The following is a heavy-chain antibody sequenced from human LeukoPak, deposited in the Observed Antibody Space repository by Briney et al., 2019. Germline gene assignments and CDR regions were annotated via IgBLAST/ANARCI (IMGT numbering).Heavy chain of an antibody. Sequence: GGSLRLSCAASGFTVSSHYMSWVRQAPGKGLEWVSVIYSDGRIHSADSVKGRFTISRDDSKNTLSLQLNSLRAEDTAVYYCARESGYSYGLGGFFDYWGQGTLVTVSS. V-gene: IGHV3-53*01. CDR2: IYSDGRI. D-gene: IGHD5-18*01. J-gene: IGHJ4*02. CDR1: GFTVSSHY. CDR3: ARESGYSYGLGGFFDY.